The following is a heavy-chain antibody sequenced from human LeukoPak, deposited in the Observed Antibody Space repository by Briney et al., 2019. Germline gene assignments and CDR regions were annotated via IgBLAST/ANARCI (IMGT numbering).Heavy chain of an antibody. J-gene: IGHJ4*02. V-gene: IGHV3-23*01. CDR3: AKERSDYGGNPRPTPPDY. CDR1: GFTFSSYA. D-gene: IGHD4-23*01. Sequence: GGSLRLSCAASGFTFSSYAMSWVRQAPGQGLEWVSAISGSGGSTYYADSVKGRFTISRDNSKNTLYLQMNSLRAEDTAVYYCAKERSDYGGNPRPTPPDYWGQGTLVTVSS. CDR2: ISGSGGST.